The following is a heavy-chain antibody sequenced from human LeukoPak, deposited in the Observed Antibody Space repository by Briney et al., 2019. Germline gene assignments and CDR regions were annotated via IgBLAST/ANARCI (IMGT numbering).Heavy chain of an antibody. CDR2: INPSGDST. D-gene: IGHD3-9*01. J-gene: IGHJ4*02. CDR3: ARDFLTGAGTFDY. V-gene: IGHV1-46*01. CDR1: EYIFTTDY. Sequence: ASVKVSCKASEYIFTTDYIHWVRQAPGQGLEWMGTINPSGDSTTYAQNFQGRVTMTRDTSTSTVYMGLSSLTSEDTAVYYCARDFLTGAGTFDYWGQGTLVTVSS.